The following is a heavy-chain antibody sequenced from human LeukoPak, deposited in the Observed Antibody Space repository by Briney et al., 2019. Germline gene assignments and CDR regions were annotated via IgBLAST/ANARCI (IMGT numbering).Heavy chain of an antibody. J-gene: IGHJ6*03. CDR3: ANIKDSSSFSDTQLITAPQNYYYYYMDV. V-gene: IGHV3-7*01. Sequence: PGGSLRLSCAASGFTFSSYWMSWVRQAPGKGLEWVANIKQDGSEKYYVDSVKGRFTISRDNSKNTLYLQMNSLRAEDTAVYYCANIKDSSSFSDTQLITAPQNYYYYYMDVWGKGTTVTVSS. CDR2: IKQDGSEK. D-gene: IGHD6-13*01. CDR1: GFTFSSYW.